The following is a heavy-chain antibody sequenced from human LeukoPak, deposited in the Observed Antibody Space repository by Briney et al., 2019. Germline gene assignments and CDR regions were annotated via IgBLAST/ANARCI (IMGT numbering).Heavy chain of an antibody. V-gene: IGHV4-34*01. Sequence: SETLSLTCAVYGGSFSGYYWSWIRQPPGKGLEWIGEINHSGSTNYNPSLKSRVTISVDTSENQFSLKLSSVTAADTAVYYCARYGAAYYFDYWGQGTLVTVSS. CDR3: ARYGAAYYFDY. CDR1: GGSFSGYY. J-gene: IGHJ4*02. CDR2: INHSGST. D-gene: IGHD4/OR15-4a*01.